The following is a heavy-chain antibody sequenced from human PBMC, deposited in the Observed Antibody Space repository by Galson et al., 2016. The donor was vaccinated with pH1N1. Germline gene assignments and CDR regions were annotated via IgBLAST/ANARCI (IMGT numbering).Heavy chain of an antibody. CDR3: ARGDQYSSGWVTDN. CDR2: ISAYDGHT. Sequence: SVKVSCKASGYTFINYGIAWVRHAPGQGPEWMGWISAYDGHTDYAQNFQGRVAMTIDTSTSTANMELRSLRSDDTAVYYCARGDQYSSGWVTDNWGQGTLVTVSS. V-gene: IGHV1-18*01. D-gene: IGHD6-19*01. J-gene: IGHJ4*02. CDR1: GYTFINYG.